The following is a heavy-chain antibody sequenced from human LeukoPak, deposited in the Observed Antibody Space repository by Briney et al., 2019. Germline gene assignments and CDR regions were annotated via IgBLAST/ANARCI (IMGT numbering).Heavy chain of an antibody. Sequence: GGSLRLSCAASGFTDSNNYMSWVRRAAGKGLEWVALIYSGGSTYYADSVKGRFTISRDNSKNTLHLQMNSLRAEDTAVYYCVRNSGELGAWGQGTLVTVSS. CDR2: IYSGGST. CDR1: GFTDSNNY. V-gene: IGHV3-53*01. CDR3: VRNSGELGA. J-gene: IGHJ5*02. D-gene: IGHD2-21*01.